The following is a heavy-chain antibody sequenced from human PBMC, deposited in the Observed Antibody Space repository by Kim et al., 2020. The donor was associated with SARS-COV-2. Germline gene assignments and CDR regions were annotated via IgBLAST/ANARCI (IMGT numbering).Heavy chain of an antibody. Sequence: ASVKVSCKASGYTFTSYYMHWVRQAPGQGLEWMGIINPSGGSTSYAQKFQGRVTMTRDTSTSTVYMELSSLRSEDTAVYYCARFIPKDYYGSGSYAFDYWGQGTLVTVSS. CDR2: INPSGGST. V-gene: IGHV1-46*01. CDR3: ARFIPKDYYGSGSYAFDY. J-gene: IGHJ4*02. D-gene: IGHD3-10*01. CDR1: GYTFTSYY.